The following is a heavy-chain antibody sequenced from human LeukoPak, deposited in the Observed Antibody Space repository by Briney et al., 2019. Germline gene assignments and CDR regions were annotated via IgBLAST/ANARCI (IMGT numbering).Heavy chain of an antibody. V-gene: IGHV1-69*06. D-gene: IGHD6-19*01. CDR3: ARGGGRIAVAAQRREPGYYYYYMDV. J-gene: IGHJ6*03. CDR1: GGTFSSYA. Sequence: SVKVSCKASGGTFSSYAISWVRQAPGQGLEWMGGIIPIFGTANYAQKFQGRVTITADKSTSTAYMELSSLRSEDTAVYYCARGGGRIAVAAQRREPGYYYYYMDVWGKGTTVTVSS. CDR2: IIPIFGTA.